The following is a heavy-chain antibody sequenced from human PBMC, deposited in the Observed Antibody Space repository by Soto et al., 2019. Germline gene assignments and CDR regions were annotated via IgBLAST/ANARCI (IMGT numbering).Heavy chain of an antibody. D-gene: IGHD3-22*01. J-gene: IGHJ4*02. Sequence: SVKVSCKASGGTFSSYAISRVRQAPGQGLEWMGGIIPIFGTANYAQKFQGRVTITADKSTSTAYMELSSLRSEDTAVYYCARGDRPYDSSGYYIDYWGQGTLVTVSS. CDR1: GGTFSSYA. CDR3: ARGDRPYDSSGYYIDY. CDR2: IIPIFGTA. V-gene: IGHV1-69*06.